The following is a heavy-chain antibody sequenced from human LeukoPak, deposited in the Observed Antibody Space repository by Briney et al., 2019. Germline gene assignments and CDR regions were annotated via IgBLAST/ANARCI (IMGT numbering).Heavy chain of an antibody. D-gene: IGHD4-23*01. CDR2: ISSSSSYI. CDR1: GFTFSSYS. J-gene: IGHJ4*02. V-gene: IGHV3-21*01. Sequence: GGSLRLSCAASGFTFSSYSMNWVRQAPGKGLEWVSSISSSSSYIYYTDSVKGRFTISRDNAKNSLYLQMDSLRAEDTAVYYCARDRYGGNSAPSYWGQGTLVTVSS. CDR3: ARDRYGGNSAPSY.